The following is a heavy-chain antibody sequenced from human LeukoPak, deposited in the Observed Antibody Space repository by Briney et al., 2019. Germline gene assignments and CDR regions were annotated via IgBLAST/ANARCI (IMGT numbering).Heavy chain of an antibody. Sequence: GGSLRLSCAASGFIFSSYWMSWVRQAPGKGLEWVANIKQDGSEKYYVDSVKGRFTISRDNAKNSLYLQMNSLRAEDTAVYYCAREQNSSSWYYYYYYYMDVWGKGTTVIVSS. CDR1: GFIFSSYW. CDR2: IKQDGSEK. J-gene: IGHJ6*03. V-gene: IGHV3-7*01. D-gene: IGHD6-13*01. CDR3: AREQNSSSWYYYYYYYMDV.